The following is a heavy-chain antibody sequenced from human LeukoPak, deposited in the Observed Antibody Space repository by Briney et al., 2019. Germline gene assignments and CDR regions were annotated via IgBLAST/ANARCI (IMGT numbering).Heavy chain of an antibody. CDR1: GCTLSNFG. J-gene: IGHJ4*02. Sequence: PGGSLRLSCAASGCTLSNFGLNWVRQAPGKGLEWISYIGTTATTTYYADSVKGRFSISRDNAKNSLYLQMNSLRAEDTAVYYCARDRGYCRGTTCYAYYFDSWGQGTLVTVSS. CDR2: IGTTATTT. CDR3: ARDRGYCRGTTCYAYYFDS. D-gene: IGHD2-2*01. V-gene: IGHV3-48*03.